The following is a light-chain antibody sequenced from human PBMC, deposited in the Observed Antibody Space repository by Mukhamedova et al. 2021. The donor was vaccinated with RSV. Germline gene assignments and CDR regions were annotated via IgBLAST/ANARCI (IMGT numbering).Light chain of an antibody. J-gene: IGKJ1*01. CDR3: QEYGNSGT. V-gene: IGKV3-20*01. Sequence: QRDGQPPRLLIYGASKRATGISDRFLGSGSGTDFTLIIDRLEPEDFAVYSCQEYGNSGTFGQGTRLEIK. CDR2: GAS.